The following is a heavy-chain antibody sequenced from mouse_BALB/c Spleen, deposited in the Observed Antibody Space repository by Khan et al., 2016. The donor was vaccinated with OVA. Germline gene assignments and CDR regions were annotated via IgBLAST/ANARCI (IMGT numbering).Heavy chain of an antibody. CDR2: ISYSGST. Sequence: EVQLQESGPGLVKPSQSLSLTCTVTGYSITNNYAWNWIRQFPGNKLEWMGYISYSGSTNYKPSLKSRISITRDTSKNQFFLQFNSVNTEDTATYYGARGNYYWYYFDYWGQGTTLTVSS. V-gene: IGHV3-2*02. D-gene: IGHD1-1*01. CDR3: ARGNYYWYYFDY. CDR1: GYSITNNYA. J-gene: IGHJ2*01.